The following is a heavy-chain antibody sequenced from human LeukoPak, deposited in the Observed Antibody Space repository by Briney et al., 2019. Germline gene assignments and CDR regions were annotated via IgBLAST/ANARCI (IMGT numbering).Heavy chain of an antibody. V-gene: IGHV4-59*01. Sequence: SETLSLTCTVSGGSISSYYWSWIRQPPGKGLEWIGYIYYSGSTNYNPSLKSRVTISVDTSKNQFSLKLSSVTAADTAVYYCARGGYSYGYIVGYYYYRMDVWGQGTTVTVSS. J-gene: IGHJ6*02. CDR1: GGSISSYY. CDR3: ARGGYSYGYIVGYYYYRMDV. CDR2: IYYSGST. D-gene: IGHD5-18*01.